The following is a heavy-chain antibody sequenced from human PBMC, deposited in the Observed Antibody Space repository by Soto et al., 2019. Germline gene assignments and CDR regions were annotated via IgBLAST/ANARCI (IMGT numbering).Heavy chain of an antibody. D-gene: IGHD6-19*01. J-gene: IGHJ4*02. CDR1: GFTFSTYA. Sequence: VGSLRLSCAASGFTFSTYAMHWVRQTPGKGLEWMAMISDDGDKKHYAESVKGRYTVSRENPRNTLFLQMDSLRGDDTAVYYCARGSYRSGWFTPFDYWGQGAQVTVSS. CDR3: ARGSYRSGWFTPFDY. V-gene: IGHV3-30-3*01. CDR2: ISDDGDKK.